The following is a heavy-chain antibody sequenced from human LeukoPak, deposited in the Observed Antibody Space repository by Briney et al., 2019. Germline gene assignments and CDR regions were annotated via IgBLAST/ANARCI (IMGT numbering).Heavy chain of an antibody. J-gene: IGHJ4*02. CDR3: AKGLSTSCYGGVDY. D-gene: IGHD2-2*01. CDR1: GFTFSSYA. CDR2: ISGSGGST. V-gene: IGHV3-23*01. Sequence: PGGSLRLSCAASGFTFSSYAMSRVRQAPGKGLEWVSAISGSGGSTYYADSVKGRFTISRDNSKNTLYLQMNSLRAEDTAVYYCAKGLSTSCYGGVDYWGQGTLVTVSS.